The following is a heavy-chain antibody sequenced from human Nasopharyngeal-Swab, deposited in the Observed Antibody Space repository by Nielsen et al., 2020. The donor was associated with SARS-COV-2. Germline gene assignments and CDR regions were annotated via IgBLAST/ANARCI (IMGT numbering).Heavy chain of an antibody. CDR3: ARDRGIAVAGTHYYYGMDV. D-gene: IGHD6-19*01. Sequence: GESLKISCVASGFAFSSYGMHWVRQAPGKGLEWVSVIYSGGSTYYADSVKGRFTISRDNSKNTLYLQMNSLRAEDTAVYYCARDRGIAVAGTHYYYGMDVWGQGTTVTVSS. CDR2: IYSGGST. J-gene: IGHJ6*02. V-gene: IGHV3-53*01. CDR1: GFAFSSYG.